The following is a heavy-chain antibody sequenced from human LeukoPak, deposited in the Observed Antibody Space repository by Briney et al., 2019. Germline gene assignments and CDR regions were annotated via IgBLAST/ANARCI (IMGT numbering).Heavy chain of an antibody. CDR3: ARAVGATLYLFDY. CDR1: GYTLTSYD. V-gene: IGHV1-8*01. J-gene: IGHJ4*02. Sequence: ASVKVSCKASGYTLTSYDINWVRQATGQGLEWMGWMNPNSGRTGYAQKFQGWVTMTRDTSISTAYMELSRLRSDDTAVYYCARAVGATLYLFDYWGQGTLVTVSS. D-gene: IGHD1-26*01. CDR2: MNPNSGRT.